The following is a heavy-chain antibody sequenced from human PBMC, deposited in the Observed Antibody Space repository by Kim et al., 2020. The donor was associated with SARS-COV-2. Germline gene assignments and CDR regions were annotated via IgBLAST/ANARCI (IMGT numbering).Heavy chain of an antibody. CDR1: GFTFSSYG. Sequence: GGSLRLSCAASGFTFSSYGMHWVRQAPGKGLEWVAVISYDGSNKYYADSVKGRFTISRDNSKNTLYLQMNSLRAEDTAVYYCAYVEMATIRDYYYGMDVWGQGTTVTVSS. D-gene: IGHD5-12*01. CDR2: ISYDGSNK. V-gene: IGHV3-30*03. CDR3: AYVEMATIRDYYYGMDV. J-gene: IGHJ6*02.